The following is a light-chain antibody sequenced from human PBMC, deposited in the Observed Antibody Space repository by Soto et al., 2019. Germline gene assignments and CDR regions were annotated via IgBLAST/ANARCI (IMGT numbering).Light chain of an antibody. J-gene: IGLJ2*01. Sequence: QSVLTQPPSVSGAPGQRVTISCTGRSSNIGAGFDVHWYQQLPGTAPKLLIYGNNNRPSGVPDRISGSKSGTSASLAITGLQAEDEADYYCQSYDNSLSGLVFGGGTKLTVL. CDR1: SSNIGAGFD. CDR2: GNN. CDR3: QSYDNSLSGLV. V-gene: IGLV1-40*01.